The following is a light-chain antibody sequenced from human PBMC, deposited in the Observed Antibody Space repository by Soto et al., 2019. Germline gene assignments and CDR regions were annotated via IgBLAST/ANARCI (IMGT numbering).Light chain of an antibody. Sequence: QSALTQPASVSGSPGQSITISCTGTSSDVGGYNYVSWYQQQPGKAPKLMIYDVSNRPSGVSNRLSGSKSGNTASLTISGLQAEDEADYYCSAYTSSITDVFGTATKVTVL. V-gene: IGLV2-14*01. CDR1: SSDVGGYNY. CDR3: SAYTSSITDV. J-gene: IGLJ1*01. CDR2: DVS.